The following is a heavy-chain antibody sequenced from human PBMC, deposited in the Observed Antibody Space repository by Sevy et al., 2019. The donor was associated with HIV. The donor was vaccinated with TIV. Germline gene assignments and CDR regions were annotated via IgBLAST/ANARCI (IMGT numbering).Heavy chain of an antibody. Sequence: GGSLRLSCVASEFAFNIHNMSWVRQAPGKGLEWVSSISTSSNNIYYADSVEGRFTISRDNAKNSLNLQMNRLRAEDTAVYYCARTFSFRWYDYWGQGTLVTVSS. V-gene: IGHV3-21*01. CDR3: ARTFSFRWYDY. CDR1: EFAFNIHN. D-gene: IGHD6-13*01. CDR2: ISTSSNNI. J-gene: IGHJ4*02.